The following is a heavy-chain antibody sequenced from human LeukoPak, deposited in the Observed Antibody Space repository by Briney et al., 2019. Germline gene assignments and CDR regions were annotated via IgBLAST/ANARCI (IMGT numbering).Heavy chain of an antibody. D-gene: IGHD3-16*02. CDR1: GFTVSSNY. V-gene: IGHV3-66*01. CDR2: IYSGGST. J-gene: IGHJ4*02. CDR3: ARELSGY. Sequence: GGSLRLSCAASGFTVSSNYMNWVRQAPGKGLEWVSVIYSGGSTSYADSVKGRFTISRDDSKNTLYLQMNSLRAEDTAVYYCARELSGYWGQGTLVTVSS.